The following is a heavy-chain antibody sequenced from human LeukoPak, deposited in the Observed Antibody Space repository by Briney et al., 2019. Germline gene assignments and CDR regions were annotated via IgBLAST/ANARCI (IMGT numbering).Heavy chain of an antibody. J-gene: IGHJ4*02. CDR1: GGSFSSYY. Sequence: PSETLSLTCTVYGGSFSSYYWNWIRQPPGKGLEWIGRIYTTGSTNYNPSLKSRVTMSVDTSKNQFSLKLSSVTASDTAVYYCARDNCSGGYYEGAFDYWGQGTLVTVSS. CDR3: ARDNCSGGYYEGAFDY. V-gene: IGHV4-4*07. D-gene: IGHD3-10*02. CDR2: IYTTGST.